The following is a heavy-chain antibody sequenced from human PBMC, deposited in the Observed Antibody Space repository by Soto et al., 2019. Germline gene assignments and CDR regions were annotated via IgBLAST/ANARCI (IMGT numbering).Heavy chain of an antibody. CDR1: GFSLSTSGVG. J-gene: IGHJ3*02. Sequence: QITLKESGPTLVKPTQTLTLTCTFSGFSLSTSGVGVGWIRQPPGKALECLALIYWDDDKRYSPSLKSRLTITKDTSKNQVVLTMTNMDPVDTATYYCAHKDDYIWGSYPKDLGAFDIWGQGTMVTVSS. CDR3: AHKDDYIWGSYPKDLGAFDI. D-gene: IGHD3-16*02. CDR2: IYWDDDK. V-gene: IGHV2-5*02.